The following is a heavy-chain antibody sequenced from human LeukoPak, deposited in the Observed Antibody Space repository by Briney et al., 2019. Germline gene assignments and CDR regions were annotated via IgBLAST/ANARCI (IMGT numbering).Heavy chain of an antibody. J-gene: IGHJ4*02. Sequence: GGSLRLSCSASGFTFSSYAMHWVRQAPGRGLEWVAVISYDGSNKYYADSVKGRFTISRDNSKNTLYLQMNSLRAEDTAVYYCARDKRAGYYGGPLDYWGQGTLVTVSS. CDR1: GFTFSSYA. V-gene: IGHV3-30-3*01. D-gene: IGHD3-9*01. CDR3: ARDKRAGYYGGPLDY. CDR2: ISYDGSNK.